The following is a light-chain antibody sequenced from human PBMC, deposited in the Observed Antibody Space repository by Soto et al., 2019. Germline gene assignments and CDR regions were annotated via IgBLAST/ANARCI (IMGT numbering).Light chain of an antibody. CDR3: HQRQSWQVT. J-gene: IGKJ5*01. V-gene: IGKV3-11*01. Sequence: IVLTQSPATLSSSPGETATLSCRASQYVGTRLAWYQHKPGQAPRLLIYYTSNRATGIPARFSGSGSGTDFTLTINSLAPEDFAIYYCHQRQSWQVTFGQGTRLEIK. CDR2: YTS. CDR1: QYVGTR.